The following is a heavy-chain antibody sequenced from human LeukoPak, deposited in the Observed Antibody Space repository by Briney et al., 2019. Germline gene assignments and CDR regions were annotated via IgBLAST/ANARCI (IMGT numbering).Heavy chain of an antibody. CDR2: ISGSGGSA. CDR1: GFTFSSYA. V-gene: IGHV3-23*01. J-gene: IGHJ4*02. CDR3: AKDKTKTGYKLFDY. Sequence: GGSLRLSCAASGFTFSSYAMSWVRQAPGKGLEWVSAISGSGGSAYYADSVKGRFTISRDNSKNTLYLQMNSLRAEDTAVYYCAKDKTKTGYKLFDYWGQGTLVTVSS. D-gene: IGHD5-24*01.